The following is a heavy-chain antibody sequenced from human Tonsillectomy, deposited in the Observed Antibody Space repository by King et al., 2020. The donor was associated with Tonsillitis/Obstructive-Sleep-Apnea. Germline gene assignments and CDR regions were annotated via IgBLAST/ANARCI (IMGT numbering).Heavy chain of an antibody. D-gene: IGHD4/OR15-4a*01. CDR3: TTEVDYGLDY. Sequence: VQLVESGGGLVKPGGSLRLSCAASGFTFSNAWMTWVRQAPGKGLEWVGRIKSKTVGGTTDYAAPVKGRFTISRDDSKDTLYLQMNSLKTEDTAVYYCTTEVDYGLDYWGQGTLVTVSS. CDR2: IKSKTVGGTT. J-gene: IGHJ4*02. CDR1: GFTFSNAW. V-gene: IGHV3-15*01.